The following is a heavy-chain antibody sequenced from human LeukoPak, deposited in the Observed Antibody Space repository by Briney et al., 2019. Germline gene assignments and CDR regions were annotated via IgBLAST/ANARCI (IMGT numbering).Heavy chain of an antibody. CDR1: GYNFATHW. CDR3: ARLATEGTFDY. D-gene: IGHD1-1*01. Sequence: GESLKISCKGSGYNFATHWIAWVRQMPGKGLEWMGIIYPADSDVRYSPSFQGQVTISVDKSINIAYLQWSSLKASDTAMYYCARLATEGTFDYWGQGTLVAVSS. CDR2: IYPADSDV. V-gene: IGHV5-51*01. J-gene: IGHJ4*02.